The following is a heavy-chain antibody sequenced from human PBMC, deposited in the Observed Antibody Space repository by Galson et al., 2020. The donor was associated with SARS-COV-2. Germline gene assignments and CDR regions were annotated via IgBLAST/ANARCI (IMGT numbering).Heavy chain of an antibody. V-gene: IGHV3-74*01. Sequence: GGSLRLSCAASGFTFSSYWMHWVRQAPGKGLVWVSRINSDGSSTSYADSVKGRFTISRDNAKNTLYLQMNSLRAEDTAVYYCARGATEPDYGDMDDYYYYYGMDVWGQGTTVTVS. D-gene: IGHD4-17*01. CDR1: GFTFSSYW. CDR3: ARGATEPDYGDMDDYYYYYGMDV. CDR2: INSDGSST. J-gene: IGHJ6*02.